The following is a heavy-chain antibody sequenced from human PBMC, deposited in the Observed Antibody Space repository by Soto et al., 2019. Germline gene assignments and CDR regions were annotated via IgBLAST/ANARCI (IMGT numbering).Heavy chain of an antibody. D-gene: IGHD3-10*01. V-gene: IGHV1-69*04. J-gene: IGHJ4*02. CDR2: IIPILGIA. CDR3: ARDAYYYGSGSYSADY. Sequence: SGKVSCKASGGTFSSYTISWVRQAPGPGLEWMGRIIPILGIANYAQKFQGRVTITADKSTSTAYMELSSLRSEDTAVYYCARDAYYYGSGSYSADYWGQGTLVTVSS. CDR1: GGTFSSYT.